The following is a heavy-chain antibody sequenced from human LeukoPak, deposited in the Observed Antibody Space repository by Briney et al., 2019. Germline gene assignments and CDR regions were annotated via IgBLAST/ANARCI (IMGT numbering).Heavy chain of an antibody. Sequence: SGGSLRLSCAASAFTFSDYAMTWVRQAPGKGLEWLSAITGSGGTTYYADSVKGRFTISRDNSKNTLYLQMNSLRAEDTALYYCARGSYSYGYFGSYWGQGTLVTVSS. CDR3: ARGSYSYGYFGSY. CDR2: ITGSGGTT. CDR1: AFTFSDYA. J-gene: IGHJ4*02. V-gene: IGHV3-23*01. D-gene: IGHD5-18*01.